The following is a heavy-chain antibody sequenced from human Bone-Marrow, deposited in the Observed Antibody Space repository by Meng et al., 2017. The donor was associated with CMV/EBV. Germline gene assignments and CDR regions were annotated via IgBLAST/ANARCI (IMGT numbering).Heavy chain of an antibody. CDR1: GYTFTSYG. Sequence: ASVKVSCKASGYTFTSYGISWVRQAPGQGLEWMGWISPYDGDRNYAPRLQGRVTMATDTSTRTAYMDLRSLRSDDTAVYYCARDLRHVSDYGSYEDTFAIWGQGKMVNVSS. CDR3: ARDLRHVSDYGSYEDTFAI. CDR2: ISPYDGDR. J-gene: IGHJ3*02. D-gene: IGHD4-11*01. V-gene: IGHV1-18*01.